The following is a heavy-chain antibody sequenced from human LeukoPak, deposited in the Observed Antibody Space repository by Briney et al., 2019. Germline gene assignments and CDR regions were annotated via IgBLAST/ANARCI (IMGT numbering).Heavy chain of an antibody. CDR3: ARETSQKGAHYMDV. CDR1: GFTFRSYA. V-gene: IGHV4-59*01. J-gene: IGHJ6*03. D-gene: IGHD3-16*01. Sequence: KSGGSLRLSCAASGFTFRSYAMSWIRQPPGKGLEWIGYIYYSGSTNYNPSLKSRVTISVDTSKNQFSLKLSSVTAADTAVYYCARETSQKGAHYMDVWGKGTTVTISS. CDR2: IYYSGST.